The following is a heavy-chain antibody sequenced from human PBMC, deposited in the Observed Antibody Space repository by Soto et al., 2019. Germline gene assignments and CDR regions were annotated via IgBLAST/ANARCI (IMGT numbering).Heavy chain of an antibody. D-gene: IGHD5-18*01. CDR3: VKGGYISAYSAFDI. J-gene: IGHJ3*02. CDR2: ISGNGSTT. CDR1: GFIFRSYT. V-gene: IGHV3-64D*06. Sequence: PGGSLRLSCSASGFIFRSYTLYWVRQAPGKGLEFVSAISGNGSTTYYADSVKGRFTISRVNSRNTLYLQMRSLRSEDTAVYYCVKGGYISAYSAFDIWGHGTMVTVSS.